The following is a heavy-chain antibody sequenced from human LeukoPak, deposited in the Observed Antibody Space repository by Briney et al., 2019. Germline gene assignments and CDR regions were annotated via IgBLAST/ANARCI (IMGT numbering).Heavy chain of an antibody. CDR1: GFTFSTYW. D-gene: IGHD3-10*01. V-gene: IGHV3-7*01. CDR3: TRDRGWQSFDY. Sequence: GGSLRLSCAASGFTFSTYWMTWVRQAPGKGLERGANIKLDGSETYYVDSVKGRFTISRDNAKNSLYLQMNSLRAEDTAVYYCTRDRGWQSFDYWGQGTLVTVSS. CDR2: IKLDGSET. J-gene: IGHJ4*02.